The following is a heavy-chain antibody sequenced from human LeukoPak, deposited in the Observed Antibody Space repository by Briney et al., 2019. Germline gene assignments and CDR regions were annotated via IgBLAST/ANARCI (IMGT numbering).Heavy chain of an antibody. CDR3: ATQIVGATGWFDP. V-gene: IGHV4-39*07. CDR2: IYYSGST. D-gene: IGHD1-26*01. Sequence: PSETLSLTCTVSGGSISSSSYYWGWLRQPPGKGLEWIGSIYYSGSTYYNPSLKSRVTISVDTSKNQFSLKLSSVTAADTAVYYCATQIVGATGWFDPWGQGTLVTVSS. CDR1: GGSISSSSYY. J-gene: IGHJ5*02.